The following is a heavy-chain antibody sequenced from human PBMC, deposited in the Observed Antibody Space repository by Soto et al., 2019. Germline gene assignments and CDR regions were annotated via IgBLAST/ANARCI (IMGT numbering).Heavy chain of an antibody. J-gene: IGHJ6*02. CDR3: ARDPYCISTSCYYYGMDV. CDR2: IIPIFGTA. Sequence: QVQLVQSGAEVKKPGSSVKVSCKASGGTFSSYAISWVRQAPGQGLEWMGGIIPIFGTANYAQKFQGRVTITADESTSTAYMELGSLRSEDTAVYYWARDPYCISTSCYYYGMDVWGQGTTVTVSS. CDR1: GGTFSSYA. D-gene: IGHD2-2*01. V-gene: IGHV1-69*12.